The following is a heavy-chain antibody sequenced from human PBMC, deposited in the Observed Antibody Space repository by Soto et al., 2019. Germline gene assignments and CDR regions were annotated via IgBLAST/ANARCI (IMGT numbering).Heavy chain of an antibody. D-gene: IGHD6-19*01. V-gene: IGHV1-46*01. CDR1: GYTFTSYY. CDR2: INPSGGST. J-gene: IGHJ4*02. Sequence: QVQLVQSGAEVKKPGASVKVSCKASGYTFTSYYMHWVRQAPGQGLEWMGIINPSGGSTSYAQKFQGRVPMTRDTSTSTVYMELSSLRSEDTAVYYCARRAVAGTTDYWGQGTLVTVSS. CDR3: ARRAVAGTTDY.